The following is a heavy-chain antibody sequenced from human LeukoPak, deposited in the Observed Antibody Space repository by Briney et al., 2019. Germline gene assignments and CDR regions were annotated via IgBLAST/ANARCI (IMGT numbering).Heavy chain of an antibody. J-gene: IGHJ4*02. CDR3: ARAGGSKVGDY. CDR1: GGSISSGSW. CDR2: IHRNGNT. D-gene: IGHD2-15*01. Sequence: SETLSLTCAVSGGSISSGSWWSWVRQPPGKGLEWIGEIHRNGNTYYNPSLKSRVTMSVDTSKSQFSLRLNSVTAADTAVYYCARAGGSKVGDYWGQGSLVIVSS. V-gene: IGHV4-4*02.